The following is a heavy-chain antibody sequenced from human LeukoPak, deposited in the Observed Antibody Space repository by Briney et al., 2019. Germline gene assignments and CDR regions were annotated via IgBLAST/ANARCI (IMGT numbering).Heavy chain of an antibody. CDR2: IYYSGST. CDR1: GGSISSYY. D-gene: IGHD2-15*01. J-gene: IGHJ1*01. CDR3: ARESPGYCSGGSCYSGAEYFQH. V-gene: IGHV4-59*01. Sequence: PSETLSLTCTVSGGSISSYYWSWIRQPPGKGLEWIGYIYYSGSTNYNPSLKSRVTISVDTSKNQFSLKLSSVTAADTAVYYCARESPGYCSGGSCYSGAEYFQHWGQGTLVTVSS.